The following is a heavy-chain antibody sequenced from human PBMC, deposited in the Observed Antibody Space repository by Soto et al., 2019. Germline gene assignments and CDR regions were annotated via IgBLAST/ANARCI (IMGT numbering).Heavy chain of an antibody. D-gene: IGHD6-19*01. CDR2: ISSSGSTI. Sequence: GGSLRLSCAASGFTFSDYYMSWIRQAPGKGLEWVSYISSSGSTIYYADSVKGRFTISRDNAKNSLYLQMNSLRAEDTAVYYCARDLAGYSSGWYAILGTFDIWGQGTMVTVSS. CDR3: ARDLAGYSSGWYAILGTFDI. CDR1: GFTFSDYY. V-gene: IGHV3-11*01. J-gene: IGHJ3*02.